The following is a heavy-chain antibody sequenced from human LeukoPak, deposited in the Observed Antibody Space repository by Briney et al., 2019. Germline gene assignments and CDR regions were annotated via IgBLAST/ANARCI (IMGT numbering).Heavy chain of an antibody. Sequence: SETLSLTCMLPVDSISAYIWSWIWNTAGKGVGWIGRVYTSVSTNFNPSLKSRVTMSVDTSKNQFSLKVSSVTAADTAVYYCARDSTRFYPSRLPLVYFDNWGEGILITVSS. CDR2: VYTSVST. J-gene: IGHJ4*02. V-gene: IGHV4-4*07. CDR1: VDSISAYI. D-gene: IGHD2/OR15-2a*01. CDR3: ARDSTRFYPSRLPLVYFDN.